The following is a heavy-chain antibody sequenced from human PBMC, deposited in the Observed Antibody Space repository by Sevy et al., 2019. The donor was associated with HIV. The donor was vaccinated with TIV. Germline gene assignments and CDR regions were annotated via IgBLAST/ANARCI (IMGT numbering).Heavy chain of an antibody. J-gene: IGHJ6*02. CDR1: GYTFNTFG. CDR3: ARDSIPLVQGIIITPYYYGMDV. V-gene: IGHV1-18*04. D-gene: IGHD3-10*01. Sequence: ASVKVSCKTSGYTFNTFGINWVRQAPGQGLQWVGWISAYNGNTKYVQKLQCRVSMTTETSTSTVYMELRSLRSDDTAVYYCARDSIPLVQGIIITPYYYGMDVWGQGTTVTVSS. CDR2: ISAYNGNT.